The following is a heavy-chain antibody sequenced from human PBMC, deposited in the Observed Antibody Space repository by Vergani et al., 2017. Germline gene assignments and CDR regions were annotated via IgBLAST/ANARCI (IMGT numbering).Heavy chain of an antibody. CDR1: GGSISSSSYY. Sequence: QLQLQESGPGLVKPSETLSLTCTVSGGSISSSSYYWGWIRQPPGKGLEWIGSIYYSGSTYYNPSLKSRVTISVYTSKNQFSLKLSSVTAADTAVYYCSRSKIVPAAISFDYWGQGTLVTVSS. CDR3: SRSKIVPAAISFDY. CDR2: IYYSGST. V-gene: IGHV4-39*07. D-gene: IGHD2-2*02. J-gene: IGHJ4*02.